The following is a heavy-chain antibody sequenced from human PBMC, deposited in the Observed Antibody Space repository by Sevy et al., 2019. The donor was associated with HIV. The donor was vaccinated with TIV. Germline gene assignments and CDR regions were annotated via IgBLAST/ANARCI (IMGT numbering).Heavy chain of an antibody. CDR2: FDPEDDET. CDR1: GYTLTELS. Sequence: ASVKVSCKVSGYTLTELSMHWVRQVPGKGLEWMGSFDPEDDETIYAQKFQGRVTMTEDTSTDTAYMELSSLGSEDTAVYYCATLDFWSENPFYGTDVWGQGTTVTVSS. D-gene: IGHD3-3*01. CDR3: ATLDFWSENPFYGTDV. J-gene: IGHJ6*02. V-gene: IGHV1-24*01.